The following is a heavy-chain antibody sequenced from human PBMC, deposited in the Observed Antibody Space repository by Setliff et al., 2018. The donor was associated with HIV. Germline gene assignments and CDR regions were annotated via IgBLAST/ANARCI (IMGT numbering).Heavy chain of an antibody. CDR3: ARDVDNAGTHPPDY. D-gene: IGHD1-20*01. CDR1: GYTFTSYD. CDR2: ISAYNGNT. J-gene: IGHJ4*02. V-gene: IGHV1-18*04. Sequence: ASVKVSCKASGYTFTSYDINWVRQAPGQGLEWMGWISAYNGNTNYAQKFQGRVTMTTDTSTSTAYMEMRSLRSDDTAVYFCARDVDNAGTHPPDYWGQGTLVTVSS.